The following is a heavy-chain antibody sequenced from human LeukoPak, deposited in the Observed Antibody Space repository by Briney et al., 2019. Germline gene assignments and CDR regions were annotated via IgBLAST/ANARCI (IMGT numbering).Heavy chain of an antibody. CDR1: ARSIGSGGYC. Sequence: SATLSLTCTVSARSIGSGGYCSSWTREQPGKGLEWIVYIYYGGSTYYNPSLKSRVTISVDTSENQLSLKLSTLTAADTAVYYCARLFTVVTLVVYYWGQGALVTVAS. V-gene: IGHV4-31*03. J-gene: IGHJ4*02. CDR2: IYYGGST. D-gene: IGHD4-23*01. CDR3: ARLFTVVTLVVYY.